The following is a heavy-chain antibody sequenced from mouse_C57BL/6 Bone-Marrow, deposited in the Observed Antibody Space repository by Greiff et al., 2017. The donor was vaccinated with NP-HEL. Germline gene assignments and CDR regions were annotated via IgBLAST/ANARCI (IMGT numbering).Heavy chain of an antibody. D-gene: IGHD1-1*01. CDR1: GYTFTDYE. J-gene: IGHJ2*01. Sequence: VQLQQSGAELVRPGASVTLSCKASGYTFTDYEMHWVKQTPVHGLEWIGAIDPETGGTAYNQKFKGKAILTADKSSSTAYMELRSLTSEDSAGYYCTRVTTVVDYWGQGTTLTVSS. CDR3: TRVTTVVDY. V-gene: IGHV1-15*01. CDR2: IDPETGGT.